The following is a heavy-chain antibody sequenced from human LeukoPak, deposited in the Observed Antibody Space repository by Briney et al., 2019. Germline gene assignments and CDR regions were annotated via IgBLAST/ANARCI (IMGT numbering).Heavy chain of an antibody. CDR1: GGSISSSSYY. J-gene: IGHJ2*01. CDR3: ARHVLSGYLNYWYFDL. Sequence: PSETLSLTCTVSGGSISSSSYYWGWIRQPPGKGLEWIGSIYYSGSTHYNPSLKSRVTISVDTSKNQFSLKLSSGTAADTAVYYCARHVLSGYLNYWYFDLWGRGTLVTVSS. CDR2: IYYSGST. D-gene: IGHD3-3*01. V-gene: IGHV4-39*01.